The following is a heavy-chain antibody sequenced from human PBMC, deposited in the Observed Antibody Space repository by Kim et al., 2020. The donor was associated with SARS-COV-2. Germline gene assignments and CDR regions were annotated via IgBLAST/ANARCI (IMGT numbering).Heavy chain of an antibody. CDR3: AKGAGCSSTSCDDDYYYYAMDV. CDR2: IWYDGSNK. D-gene: IGHD2-2*01. CDR1: GFTFSSYG. V-gene: IGHV3-33*06. J-gene: IGHJ6*02. Sequence: GGSLRLSCAASGFTFSSYGMRWVRQAPGKGLEWVSVIWYDGSNKYYADSVKGRFTISRDNSKNTLYLQMNSLRAEDTAVYYCAKGAGCSSTSCDDDYYYYAMDVWGHGSTVTVSS.